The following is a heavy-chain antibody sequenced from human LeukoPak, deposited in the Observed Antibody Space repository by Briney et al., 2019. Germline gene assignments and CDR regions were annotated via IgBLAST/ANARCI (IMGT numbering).Heavy chain of an antibody. CDR2: SGNKAKSYTT. CDR1: GFTFSDHF. J-gene: IGHJ4*02. CDR3: VRVGSVAGSDYLDY. Sequence: PGGSLRLSCAVSGFTFSDHFLDWVRQAPGKGLEWVGRSGNKAKSYTTEYAASVKGRFTISRDDSKNSLYLQMNSLKTEDTAVYYCVRVGSVAGSDYLDYWGQGTLVTVSS. V-gene: IGHV3-72*01. D-gene: IGHD6-19*01.